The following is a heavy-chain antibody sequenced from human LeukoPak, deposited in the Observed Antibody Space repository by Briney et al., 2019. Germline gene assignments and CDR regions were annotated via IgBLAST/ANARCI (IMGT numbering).Heavy chain of an antibody. CDR2: IYYSGST. D-gene: IGHD3-9*01. Sequence: SETLSLTCTVSGGSISSYYWSWIRQPPGKGLEWIGSIYYSGSTYYNPSLKSRVTISVDTSKNQFSLKLRSVTAADTAVYYCAREYYDILTGYKNWFDPWGQGTLVTVSS. CDR3: AREYYDILTGYKNWFDP. J-gene: IGHJ5*02. CDR1: GGSISSYY. V-gene: IGHV4-59*01.